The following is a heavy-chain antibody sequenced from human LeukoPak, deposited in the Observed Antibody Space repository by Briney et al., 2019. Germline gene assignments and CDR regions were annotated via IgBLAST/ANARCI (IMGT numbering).Heavy chain of an antibody. Sequence: GGSLRLSCAASGFTFSSYAMSWVRQAPGKGLEWVSGISGSGYSTSYADSVKGRFTISRRNSKNTLYLQMNSLRAEDTAVYYCAKEIYGTSLDYWGQGTLVTVSS. V-gene: IGHV3-23*01. CDR1: GFTFSSYA. CDR2: ISGSGYST. J-gene: IGHJ4*02. CDR3: AKEIYGTSLDY. D-gene: IGHD2-2*01.